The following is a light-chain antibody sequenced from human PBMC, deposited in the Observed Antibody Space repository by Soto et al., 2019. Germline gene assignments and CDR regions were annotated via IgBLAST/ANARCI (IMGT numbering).Light chain of an antibody. CDR3: QQYNIYPWT. CDR1: QSISSW. CDR2: KAS. J-gene: IGKJ1*01. V-gene: IGKV1-5*03. Sequence: DIQMTQSPSTVSGSVGDRVTITCRASQSISSWLAWYQQKPGKAPNLLIYKASSLESGVPSRFSGSGSGTEFTLTISSLQPDDFATYYCQQYNIYPWTFGQGTKVEIK.